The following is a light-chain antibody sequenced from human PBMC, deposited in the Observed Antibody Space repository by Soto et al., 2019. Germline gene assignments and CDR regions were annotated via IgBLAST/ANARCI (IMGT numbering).Light chain of an antibody. CDR1: GSDIGAYNF. J-gene: IGLJ2*01. V-gene: IGLV2-23*02. CDR2: EVS. CDR3: CSYAGSRTHVL. Sequence: QSALAQPPSASGSPGQSVTISCTGSGSDIGAYNFVSWYQQHPGKAPKVLIYEVSERPSGVSNRFSGSKSGNTASLTISGLQAEDEAEYYCCSYAGSRTHVLFGGGTKLTVL.